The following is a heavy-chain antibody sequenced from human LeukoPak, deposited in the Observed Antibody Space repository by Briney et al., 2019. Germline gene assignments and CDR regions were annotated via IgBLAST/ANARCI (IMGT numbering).Heavy chain of an antibody. CDR2: IRYDGSNK. Sequence: GGPLRLSCAASGLPLCSYGMLWVRQSPGKGVEGVAFIRYDGSNKYYADSVKGRFTISRDNSKNTLYLQMNSLRAEDTAVYYCAKDQGWLQPLGAYWGQGTLVTVSS. CDR1: GLPLCSYG. CDR3: AKDQGWLQPLGAY. J-gene: IGHJ4*02. D-gene: IGHD5-24*01. V-gene: IGHV3-30*02.